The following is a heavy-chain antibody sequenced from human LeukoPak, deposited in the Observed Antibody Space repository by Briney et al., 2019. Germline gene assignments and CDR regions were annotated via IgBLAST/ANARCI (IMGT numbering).Heavy chain of an antibody. Sequence: PSETLSLTCAVYGGSFSGYYWSWIRQPPGKGLEWIGEINHSGSTNYNPSLRSRVTISVDTSKNQFSLKLSSVTAADTAVYYCXXATYDSSGNAFDIWGQGTMVTVSS. CDR3: XXATYDSSGNAFDI. CDR1: GGSFSGYY. D-gene: IGHD3-22*01. V-gene: IGHV4-34*01. J-gene: IGHJ3*02. CDR2: INHSGST.